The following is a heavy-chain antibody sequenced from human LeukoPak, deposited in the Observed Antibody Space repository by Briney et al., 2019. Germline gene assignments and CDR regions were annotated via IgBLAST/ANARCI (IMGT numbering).Heavy chain of an antibody. CDR1: GFTFSSYS. J-gene: IGHJ6*02. Sequence: GGSLRLSCAASGFTFSSYSMNWVRQAPGKGLEWVSYISSSSNTIYYADAVKGRFTISRDNAKNSLYLQMNSLRAEDTAVYYCARASRGGYYYGVDVWGQGTTVTVSS. D-gene: IGHD3-10*01. CDR3: ARASRGGYYYGVDV. CDR2: ISSSSNTI. V-gene: IGHV3-48*04.